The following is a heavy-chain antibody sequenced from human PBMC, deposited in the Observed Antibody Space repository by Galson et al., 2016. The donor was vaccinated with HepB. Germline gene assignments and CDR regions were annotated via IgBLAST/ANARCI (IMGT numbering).Heavy chain of an antibody. CDR1: GFPFSAYW. J-gene: IGHJ6*02. D-gene: IGHD1-14*01. V-gene: IGHV3-74*01. CDR2: LTTDGII. CDR3: ARENHYVLDV. Sequence: SLRLSCAATGFPFSAYWMQWVRQVPGKGLVWVSRLTTDGIIGYADSVMGRFTISRDNAKNTLYLHMDSLRAEVTAVYYCARENHYVLDVWGQGTTVTVAS.